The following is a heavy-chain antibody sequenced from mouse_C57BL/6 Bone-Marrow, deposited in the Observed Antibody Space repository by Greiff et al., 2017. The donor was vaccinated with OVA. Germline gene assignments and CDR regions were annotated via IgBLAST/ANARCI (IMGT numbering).Heavy chain of an antibody. CDR2: IYPRSGNT. CDR1: GYTFTSYG. CDR3: ARSLRPAWFAY. D-gene: IGHD1-2*01. Sequence: QVQLQQSGAELARPGASVKLSCKASGYTFTSYGISWVKQRTGQGLEWIGEIYPRSGNTYYNEKFKGKATLTADKSSGTAYMELRSLTSEDSAVYFCARSLRPAWFAYWGQGTLVTVSA. J-gene: IGHJ3*01. V-gene: IGHV1-81*01.